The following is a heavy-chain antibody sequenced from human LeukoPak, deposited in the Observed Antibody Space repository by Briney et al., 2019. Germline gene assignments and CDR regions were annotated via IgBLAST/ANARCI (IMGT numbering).Heavy chain of an antibody. Sequence: GGSLRLSCAASGFTFSSYAMSWVRQAPGKGLEWVSAISGSGGSTYYADSVKGRFTISRDNSKNTLYLQMNSLRAEDTAVCYCAKDRNWSPIAVADYWGQGTLVTVSS. CDR1: GFTFSSYA. D-gene: IGHD6-19*01. CDR3: AKDRNWSPIAVADY. CDR2: ISGSGGST. J-gene: IGHJ4*02. V-gene: IGHV3-23*01.